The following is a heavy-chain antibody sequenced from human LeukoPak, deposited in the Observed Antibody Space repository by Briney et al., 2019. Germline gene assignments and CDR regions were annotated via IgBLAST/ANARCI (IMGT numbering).Heavy chain of an antibody. J-gene: IGHJ4*02. CDR3: ARDHRYGGLFDS. CDR2: ISSHSSTI. Sequence: GGSLRLSCAASGFPFSSYSMNWVRQAPGKGLEWISYISSHSSTIYYADSVQGRFTISRDNAKNSLYLQMNSLRAEDTAVYYCARDHRYGGLFDSWGQGILVTVSS. CDR1: GFPFSSYS. D-gene: IGHD3-9*01. V-gene: IGHV3-48*01.